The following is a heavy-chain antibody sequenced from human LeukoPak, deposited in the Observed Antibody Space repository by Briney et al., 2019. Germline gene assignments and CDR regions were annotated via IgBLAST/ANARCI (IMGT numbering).Heavy chain of an antibody. Sequence: VASVKVSCKASGGTFSSYAISWVRQAPGQGLEWMGGIIPIFGTANYAQKFQGRVTITADKSTSTAYMELSSLRSEDTAVYYCAAPGSQWLVHFDYWGQGTLVTVSS. J-gene: IGHJ4*02. V-gene: IGHV1-69*06. CDR3: AAPGSQWLVHFDY. D-gene: IGHD6-19*01. CDR2: IIPIFGTA. CDR1: GGTFSSYA.